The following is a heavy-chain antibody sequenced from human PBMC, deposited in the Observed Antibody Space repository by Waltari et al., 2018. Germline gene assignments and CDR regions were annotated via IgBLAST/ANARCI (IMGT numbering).Heavy chain of an antibody. CDR2: INHSGST. J-gene: IGHJ4*02. Sequence: QVQLQQWGAGLLKPSETLSLTCAVYGGSFSGYYWSWIRQPPGKGLEWIGEINHSGSTNYNPSRKSRVTISVDTSKNQFSLKLSSVTAADTAVYYCVTSSGWPFDYWGQGTLVTVSS. CDR1: GGSFSGYY. D-gene: IGHD6-19*01. V-gene: IGHV4-34*01. CDR3: VTSSGWPFDY.